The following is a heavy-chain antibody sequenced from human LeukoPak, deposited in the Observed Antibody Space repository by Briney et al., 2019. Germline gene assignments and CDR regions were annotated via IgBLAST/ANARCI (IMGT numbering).Heavy chain of an antibody. J-gene: IGHJ4*02. CDR2: IRYDGSNK. CDR1: GFTFSSYG. D-gene: IGHD1-26*01. V-gene: IGHV3-30*02. Sequence: PGGSLRLSCAASGFTFSSYGMHWVRQAPGKGLEWVAFIRYDGSNKYYADSVKGRFTISRDNSKNTLYLQMNSLRAEDTAVYYCAKDEAPGGEWEPHYYFDYWGQGTLVTVSS. CDR3: AKDEAPGGEWEPHYYFDY.